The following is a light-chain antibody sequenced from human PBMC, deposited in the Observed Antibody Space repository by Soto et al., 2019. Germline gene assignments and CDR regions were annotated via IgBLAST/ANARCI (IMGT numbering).Light chain of an antibody. J-gene: IGLJ1*01. Sequence: QSVLTQPPSASGTPGQWVTISCSGSSSNIGSNTVNSYQQLPGTAPKLLIYNNNQRPSGVPDRFSGSKSGTSASLAISGLQSEDEADYYCAAWDDSLNGLVFGTGTKLTVL. V-gene: IGLV1-44*01. CDR3: AAWDDSLNGLV. CDR1: SSNIGSNT. CDR2: NNN.